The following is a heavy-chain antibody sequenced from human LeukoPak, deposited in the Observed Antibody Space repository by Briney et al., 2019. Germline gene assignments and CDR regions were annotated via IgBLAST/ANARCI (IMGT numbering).Heavy chain of an antibody. CDR1: GYTFTSNY. J-gene: IGHJ5*02. D-gene: IGHD1-26*01. CDR3: ARDNSVGDVAWWFDP. CDR2: INPSGSTT. V-gene: IGHV1-46*01. Sequence: ASVKVSCKAFGYTFTSNYMHWVRQAPGQGLEWLGLINPSGSTTLYAQKFQGRITMTRDMSTTTDYMELSSLRSDDTAVYYCARDNSVGDVAWWFDPWGQGTLVTVSS.